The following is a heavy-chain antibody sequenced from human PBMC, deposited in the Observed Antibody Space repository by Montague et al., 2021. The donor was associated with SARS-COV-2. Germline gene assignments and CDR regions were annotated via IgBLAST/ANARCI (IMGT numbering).Heavy chain of an antibody. V-gene: IGHV3-74*01. CDR1: GFTFNNYW. Sequence: SCAASGFTFNNYWMHWVRQVPRKGLLWVSRINRDGSSTTYADSVKGRFTISRDNAKNTLYLQVNSLRDDDTAVYYCAREAYNSGDFDFWGQGTLVTVSS. J-gene: IGHJ4*02. CDR3: AREAYNSGDFDF. D-gene: IGHD6-19*01. CDR2: INRDGSST.